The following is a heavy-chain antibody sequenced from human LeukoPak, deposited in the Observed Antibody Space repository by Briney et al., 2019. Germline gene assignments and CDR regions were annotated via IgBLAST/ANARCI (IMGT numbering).Heavy chain of an antibody. CDR3: ARDVDTAMVRYFDY. J-gene: IGHJ4*02. CDR2: ISAYNGNT. CDR1: GYTFTSYG. Sequence: ASVKVSCKASGYTFTSYGISWVRQAPGQGLEWMGWISAYNGNTNYAQKLQSRVTMTTDTSTSTAYMELRSLRSDDTAVYYCARDVDTAMVRYFDYWGQGTLVTVSS. D-gene: IGHD5-18*01. V-gene: IGHV1-18*01.